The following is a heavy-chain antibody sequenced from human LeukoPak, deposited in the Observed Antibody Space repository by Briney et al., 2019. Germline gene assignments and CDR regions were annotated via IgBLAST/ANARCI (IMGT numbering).Heavy chain of an antibody. CDR1: GFTFSSYA. D-gene: IGHD1-14*01. Sequence: GGSLRLSCAASGFTFSSYAMSWVRQAPGKGLEWVSAISGSGGSTYYADSVKGRFTISRDNSKNTLYLQMNSLRAEDTAVYYCAKGSRVTTILDRFDPWGQGTLVTVSS. V-gene: IGHV3-23*01. CDR2: ISGSGGST. J-gene: IGHJ5*02. CDR3: AKGSRVTTILDRFDP.